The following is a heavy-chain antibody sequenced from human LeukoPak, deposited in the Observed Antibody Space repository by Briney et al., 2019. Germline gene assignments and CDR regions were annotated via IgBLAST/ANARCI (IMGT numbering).Heavy chain of an antibody. V-gene: IGHV4-34*01. D-gene: IGHD6-19*01. CDR3: ARAGIAVAGWPGYYYYYMDA. CDR1: GGSFSGYY. Sequence: PSETLSLTCAVYGGSFSGYYWSWIRQPPGKWLEWIGEINHSGSTNYNPSLKSRVTISVDTSKNQFSLKLSSVTAADTAVYYCARAGIAVAGWPGYYYYYMDAWGKGTTVTVPS. CDR2: INHSGST. J-gene: IGHJ6*03.